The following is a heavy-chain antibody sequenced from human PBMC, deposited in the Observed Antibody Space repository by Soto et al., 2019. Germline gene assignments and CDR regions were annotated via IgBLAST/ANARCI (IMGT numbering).Heavy chain of an antibody. J-gene: IGHJ5*02. Sequence: SETLSLTCAVYGGSFSGYYWSWIRQPPGKGLEWIGEINHGGSTNYNPSLKSRVTISVDTSKNQFSRKRSCATAADTAVYYCARSSGSYYAWFDPWGQGTLVTVSS. V-gene: IGHV4-34*01. CDR1: GGSFSGYY. D-gene: IGHD1-26*01. CDR2: INHGGST. CDR3: ARSSGSYYAWFDP.